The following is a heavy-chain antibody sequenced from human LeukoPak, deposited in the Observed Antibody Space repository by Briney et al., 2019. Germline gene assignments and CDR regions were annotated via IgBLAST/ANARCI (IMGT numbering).Heavy chain of an antibody. CDR2: IYTSGST. D-gene: IGHD2-21*01. Sequence: SETLSLTCTVSGGSISSGSYYWSWIRQPAGKGLEWIGRIYTSGSTNYNPSLKSRVTISVDTSKNQFSLKLSSVIAADTAVYYCARDSYSLSAALYYYYYMDVWGKGTTVTVSS. CDR3: ARDSYSLSAALYYYYYMDV. V-gene: IGHV4-61*02. CDR1: GGSISSGSYY. J-gene: IGHJ6*03.